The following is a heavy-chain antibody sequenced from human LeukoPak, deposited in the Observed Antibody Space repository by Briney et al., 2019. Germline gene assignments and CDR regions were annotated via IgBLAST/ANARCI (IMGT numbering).Heavy chain of an antibody. CDR2: IVTTGGT. Sequence: GGSLRLSCVASGLSFSTYAVTWVRQTPGRGLEWVASIVTTGGTFYADSVKGRFTISRDNSKNTLYLQMNSLRAEDTAVYYCAKVDYGDYAWFDPWGQGTLVTVSS. D-gene: IGHD4-17*01. CDR1: GLSFSTYA. J-gene: IGHJ5*02. V-gene: IGHV3-23*01. CDR3: AKVDYGDYAWFDP.